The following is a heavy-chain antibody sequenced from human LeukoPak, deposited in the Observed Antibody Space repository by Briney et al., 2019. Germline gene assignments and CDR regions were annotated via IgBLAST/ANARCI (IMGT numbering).Heavy chain of an antibody. D-gene: IGHD3-3*01. Sequence: ASVKVSCKASGYTFTSYYMHWVRQAPGQGLEWMGIINPSGGSTSYAQKFQGRVTMTRDTSTSTVYMELSSLRSEDTAVYYCARDHSYDFWSGSFNLFDYWGQGTLVTASS. J-gene: IGHJ4*02. CDR3: ARDHSYDFWSGSFNLFDY. CDR2: INPSGGST. V-gene: IGHV1-46*01. CDR1: GYTFTSYY.